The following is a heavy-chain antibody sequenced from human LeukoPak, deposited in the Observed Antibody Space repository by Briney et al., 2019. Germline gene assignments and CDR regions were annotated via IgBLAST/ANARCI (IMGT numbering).Heavy chain of an antibody. CDR2: ISYDGSHK. CDR1: GITFRSYG. D-gene: IGHD4-17*01. Sequence: PGRSLRLSCAASGITFRSYGMHWVRQAPGKGLEWVAVISYDGSHKYYADSVKGRFSISRDNSKNTLYLQMNSLRADDTVVYYCAKGARGDTVTSIVGLNWFDPWGQGALVTVSS. V-gene: IGHV3-30*18. J-gene: IGHJ5*02. CDR3: AKGARGDTVTSIVGLNWFDP.